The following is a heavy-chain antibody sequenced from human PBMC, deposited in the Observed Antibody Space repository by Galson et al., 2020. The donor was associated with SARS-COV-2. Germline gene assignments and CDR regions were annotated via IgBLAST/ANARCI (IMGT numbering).Heavy chain of an antibody. CDR2: IYTSGST. CDR3: ASRLYSTRWYSFDY. J-gene: IGHJ4*02. Sequence: SETLSLTCTVSGGSISDVIYYWSWIRQPAGKGLEWIGHIYTSGSTNFHPSLKSRVSISKDTSKNQFSLQLTSVTAADTAVYYCASRLYSTRWYSFDYWGRGTLVTVSS. CDR1: GGSISDVIYY. D-gene: IGHD6-19*01. V-gene: IGHV4-61*09.